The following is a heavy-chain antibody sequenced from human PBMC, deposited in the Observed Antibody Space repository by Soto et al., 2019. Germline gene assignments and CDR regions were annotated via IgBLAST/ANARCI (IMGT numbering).Heavy chain of an antibody. CDR1: GFTFSSYG. D-gene: IGHD4-4*01. CDR3: AKDLRDYSPNFDI. V-gene: IGHV3-30*18. CDR2: ISYDGSNK. Sequence: GGSLRLSCAASGFTFSSYGMHWVRQAPGKGLEWVAVISYDGSNKYYADSVKGRFTISRDNSKNTLYLQMNSLRAEDTAVYYCAKDLRDYSPNFDIWGQGTMVTVSS. J-gene: IGHJ3*02.